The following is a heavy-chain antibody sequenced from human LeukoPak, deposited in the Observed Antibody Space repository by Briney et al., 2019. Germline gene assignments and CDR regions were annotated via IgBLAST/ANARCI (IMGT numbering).Heavy chain of an antibody. D-gene: IGHD5-18*01. CDR2: ISD. CDR3: ARHDSFIPY. CDR1: GFTFNYYA. Sequence: GGSLRLSCAASGFTFNYYAMSWVRQAPGKGLEWVSGISDNYTDSVEGRFTISRDNTKNTVYLQMNNLRADDTAVYFCARHDSFIPYWGQGALVTVSS. V-gene: IGHV3-23*01. J-gene: IGHJ4*02.